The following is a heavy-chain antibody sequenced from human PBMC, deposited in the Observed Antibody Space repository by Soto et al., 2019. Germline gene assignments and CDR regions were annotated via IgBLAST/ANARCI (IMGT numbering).Heavy chain of an antibody. CDR2: IYYSGST. CDR1: GASISRYY. V-gene: IGHV4-59*01. J-gene: IGHJ4*02. D-gene: IGHD3-16*01. Sequence: SETLSLTCTVSGASISRYYWSWIRQSPGKGLEWIGYIYYSGSTNYNPSLNSRASISLDTSTNQFSLKLSSVSAADTAVYYCARRGRGLYPYYFDYWGQGTLVTVSS. CDR3: ARRGRGLYPYYFDY.